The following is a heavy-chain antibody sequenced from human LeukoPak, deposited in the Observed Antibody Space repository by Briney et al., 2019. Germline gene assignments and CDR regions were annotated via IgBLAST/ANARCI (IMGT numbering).Heavy chain of an antibody. CDR1: GFTFSSYA. D-gene: IGHD2-15*01. V-gene: IGHV3-30-3*01. CDR3: ARRYCSGGSCSDSPFYYYYYGMDV. CDR2: ISYDGSNK. Sequence: RSLRLSCAASGFTFSSYAMHWVRQAPGKGLEWVAVISYDGSNKYYADSVEGRFTISRDNSKNTLYLQMNSLRAEDTAVYYCARRYCSGGSCSDSPFYYYYYGMDVWGQGTTVTVSS. J-gene: IGHJ6*02.